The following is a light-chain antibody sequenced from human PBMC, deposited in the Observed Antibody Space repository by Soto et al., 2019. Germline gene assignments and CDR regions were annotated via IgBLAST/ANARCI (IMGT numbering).Light chain of an antibody. CDR3: QQSLCTPQST. Sequence: AIQMTQSPSSLSAFVGYRVTISCRASQGIGNDLGWYQQKPGKPPKVLIYGASNLQSGVPPSFSGSGSGTDFTLPISSLQPEDFATSYCQQSLCTPQSTFGGGTKVDIK. V-gene: IGKV1-6*02. CDR1: QGIGND. CDR2: GAS. J-gene: IGKJ4*01.